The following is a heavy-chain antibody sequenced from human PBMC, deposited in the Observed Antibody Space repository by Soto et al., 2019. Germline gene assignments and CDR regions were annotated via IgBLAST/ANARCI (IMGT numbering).Heavy chain of an antibody. CDR3: AIERYYYGSGSYREWFDP. CDR2: TYYRSKWYN. V-gene: IGHV6-1*01. CDR1: GDSVSSNSAA. J-gene: IGHJ5*02. D-gene: IGHD3-10*01. Sequence: SQTLSLTCAISGDSVSSNSAAWNWIRQSPPRGLEWLGRTYYRSKWYNDYAVSVKSRITINPDTSKNQFSLQLNSVTPEDTAVYYCAIERYYYGSGSYREWFDPWGQGTLVTVSS.